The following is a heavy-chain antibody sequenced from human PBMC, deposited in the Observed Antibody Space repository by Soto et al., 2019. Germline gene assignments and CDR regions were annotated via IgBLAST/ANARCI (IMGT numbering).Heavy chain of an antibody. CDR2: NIPILGKA. V-gene: IGHV1-69*13. J-gene: IGHJ6*02. Sequence: GASGKVSCKAWCSTLSHYGINWGRPAPGQRMERVVGNIPILGKANYAQKFRGRVTITAGEATGTGYMGLSSLRSKDTAVYYCASCVGSNPPPLWYGMDVWGQGTTVTVSS. D-gene: IGHD6-13*01. CDR1: CSTLSHYG. CDR3: ASCVGSNPPPLWYGMDV.